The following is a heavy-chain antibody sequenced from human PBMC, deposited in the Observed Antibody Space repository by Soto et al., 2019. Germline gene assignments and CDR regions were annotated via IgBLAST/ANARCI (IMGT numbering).Heavy chain of an antibody. D-gene: IGHD6-19*01. CDR2: IYSGGTT. CDR1: GITVSSNY. V-gene: IGHV3-53*01. CDR3: ARLPATSSGWYYFDY. Sequence: EVQLVESGGGLIQPGGSLRLSCAASGITVSSNYMSWVRQTPGKGLEWVSVIYSGGTTNSADSVKGRFTISRDNSKNMVYLQMNSLRADDTAVYYCARLPATSSGWYYFDYWGQGTLVTVSS. J-gene: IGHJ4*02.